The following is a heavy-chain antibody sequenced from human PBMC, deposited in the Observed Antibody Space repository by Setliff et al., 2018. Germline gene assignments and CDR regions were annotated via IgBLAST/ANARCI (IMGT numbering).Heavy chain of an antibody. J-gene: IGHJ6*03. D-gene: IGHD6-19*01. CDR1: GGSISSYY. CDR3: AREQWLDPPGYYYMDV. Sequence: TLSLNCTVSGGSISSYYWSWIRQPAGKGLEWIGHIYIGGSANYNPSLKSRVTMSIDTSKNQFSLKLNSVTAADMAVYYCAREQWLDPPGYYYMDVWAKGTTVTVSS. CDR2: IYIGGSA. V-gene: IGHV4-4*07.